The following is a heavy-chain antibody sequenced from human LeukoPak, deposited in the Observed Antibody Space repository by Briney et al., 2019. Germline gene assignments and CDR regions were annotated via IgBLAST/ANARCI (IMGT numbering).Heavy chain of an antibody. CDR3: ARGPYYYDSSGD. D-gene: IGHD3-22*01. CDR1: GGSISSYY. Sequence: SETLSLTCTVSGGSISSYYWSWIRQPPGKGLEWIGYIYYSGSTNYNPSLKSRVTISVDTSKNQFSLKLSSVTAADTAVYYCARGPYYYDSSGDWGQETLVTVSS. CDR2: IYYSGST. V-gene: IGHV4-59*01. J-gene: IGHJ4*02.